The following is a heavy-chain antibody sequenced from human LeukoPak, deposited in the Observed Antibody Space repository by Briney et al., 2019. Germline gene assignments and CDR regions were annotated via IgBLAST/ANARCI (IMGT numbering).Heavy chain of an antibody. V-gene: IGHV3-23*01. CDR1: GFTFSSYA. D-gene: IGHD6-13*01. CDR3: AKDIARPYSSSWYSANDAFDI. J-gene: IGHJ3*02. Sequence: PGGSLRLSCAASGFTFSSYAMSCVPHAPGKGLEGVLAISGSGGSTYYTHSVKGRFPISRDNSKNTLYLQMYSLRAEDTAVYYCAKDIARPYSSSWYSANDAFDIWGQGTMVTVSS. CDR2: ISGSGGST.